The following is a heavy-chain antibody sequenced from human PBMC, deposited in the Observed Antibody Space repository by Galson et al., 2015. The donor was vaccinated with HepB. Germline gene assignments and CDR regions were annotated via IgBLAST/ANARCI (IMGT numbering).Heavy chain of an antibody. CDR3: ARDGPKSWFDP. CDR2: IIPILGIA. CDR1: GGTFSSYT. V-gene: IGHV1-69*04. Sequence: SVKVSCKASGGTFSSYTISWVRQAPGQGLEWMGRIIPILGIANYAQKFQGRVTITADKSTSTAYMELSSLRSEDTAVYYCARDGPKSWFDPWGQGTLVTVSS. J-gene: IGHJ5*02.